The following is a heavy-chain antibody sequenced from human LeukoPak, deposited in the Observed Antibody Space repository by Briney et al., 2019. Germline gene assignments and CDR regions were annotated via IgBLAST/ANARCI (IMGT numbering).Heavy chain of an antibody. V-gene: IGHV3-30-3*01. J-gene: IGHJ4*02. CDR3: ARDRIVATSFDY. CDR1: GFTFSSYA. Sequence: GGSLRLSCAASGFTFSSYAMHWVRQAPGKGLEWVAVISYDGSNKYYADSVKGRFTISRDNSKNTLYLQMNSLRAEDTAVYYCARDRIVATSFDYWGQGTLVTVSS. D-gene: IGHD5-12*01. CDR2: ISYDGSNK.